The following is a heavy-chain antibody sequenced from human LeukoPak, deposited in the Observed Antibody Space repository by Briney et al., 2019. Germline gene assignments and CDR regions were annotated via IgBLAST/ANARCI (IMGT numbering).Heavy chain of an antibody. V-gene: IGHV4-59*12. D-gene: IGHD3-10*01. Sequence: PSETLSLTCTVSGGSLSSYYWSWVRQPPGKGLEWISYIYYSGSANYNPSLKSRVTISLDTSRNQFSLKLNSVTAADTAVYYCAKSNGYGLVDIWGQGTMVTVSS. CDR2: IYYSGSA. CDR3: AKSNGYGLVDI. J-gene: IGHJ3*02. CDR1: GGSLSSYY.